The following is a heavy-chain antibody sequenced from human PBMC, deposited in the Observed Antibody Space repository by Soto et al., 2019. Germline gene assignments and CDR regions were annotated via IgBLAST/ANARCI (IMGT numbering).Heavy chain of an antibody. V-gene: IGHV1-46*01. Sequence: QVQLVQSGAEVKKPGASVKVSCRASGSTFPSYFIHWVRQAPGQGLEWTGEINPGGGSTSYEQKLQGRVTMTRDTSTSTVYMELSSLTSEDTAMHYCARGLAVAYSPALLWGQGTLVTVSS. CDR2: INPGGGST. CDR3: ARGLAVAYSPALL. D-gene: IGHD6-19*01. J-gene: IGHJ4*02. CDR1: GSTFPSYF.